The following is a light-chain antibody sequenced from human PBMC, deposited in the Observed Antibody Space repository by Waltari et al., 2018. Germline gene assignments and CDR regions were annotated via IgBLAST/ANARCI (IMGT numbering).Light chain of an antibody. CDR3: QQYNDWPLT. J-gene: IGKJ4*01. CDR2: GVS. Sequence: EIVLTQSPATLSVSPGEGATLSCRASQSVANRLAWYQQKPDQSPRLLIYGVSTRATGIPARFSGSGAGTDFTLTISSLQSEDFAVYSCQQYNDWPLTFGGGTKVEI. CDR1: QSVANR. V-gene: IGKV3-15*01.